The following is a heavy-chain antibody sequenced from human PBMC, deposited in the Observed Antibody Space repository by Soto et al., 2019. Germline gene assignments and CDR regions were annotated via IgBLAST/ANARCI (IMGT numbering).Heavy chain of an antibody. CDR3: ASDVSYDGSGWANWFDP. V-gene: IGHV4-31*03. CDR1: GGSVNSGGYY. CDR2: IHYSGNT. D-gene: IGHD3-22*01. Sequence: QVQLQESGPGLVKPSQTLSLTCSVSGGSVNSGGYYWSWIRQHPGKGLEWIGYIHYSGNTYYNPSLKXRXTXSXXTSHNQSPLELSSVTAADTAVYYCASDVSYDGSGWANWFDPWGQGTLVTVSS. J-gene: IGHJ5*02.